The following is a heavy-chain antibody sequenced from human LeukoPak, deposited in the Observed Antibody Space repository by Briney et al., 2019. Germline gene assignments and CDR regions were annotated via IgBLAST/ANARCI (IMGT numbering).Heavy chain of an antibody. Sequence: PGGSLRLSCAATGFTFDDYGMSWVRQAPGKGLEWVSGINWNGGSTGYADSVKGRFTISRDNAKNSLYLQMNSLRAEDTALCYCARAISDYYYMDVWGKGTTVTVSS. J-gene: IGHJ6*03. CDR1: GFTFDDYG. CDR3: ARAISDYYYMDV. CDR2: INWNGGST. V-gene: IGHV3-20*04.